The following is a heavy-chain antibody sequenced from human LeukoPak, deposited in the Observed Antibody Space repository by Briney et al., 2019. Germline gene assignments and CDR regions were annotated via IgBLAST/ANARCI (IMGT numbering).Heavy chain of an antibody. Sequence: SETLSLTCAVYGGSFSGYYWSWIRQPPGKGLEWIGEINHSGSTNYNPSLKSRVTISVDTSKNQFSLKLSSVTAADTAVYYCERRLTGYRIDYWGQGTLVTVSS. CDR3: ERRLTGYRIDY. CDR1: GGSFSGYY. J-gene: IGHJ4*02. V-gene: IGHV4-34*01. CDR2: INHSGST. D-gene: IGHD3-9*01.